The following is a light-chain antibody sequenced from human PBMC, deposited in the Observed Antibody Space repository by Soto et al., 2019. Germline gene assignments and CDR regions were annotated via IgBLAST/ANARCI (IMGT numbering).Light chain of an antibody. Sequence: QSVLDQPPSASGSPGQSVTISCTGTKIDIGVYDFVSWYQHHPGKAPRLIIYEVVQRPSGVPDRFSGSKSGNTASLTVSGLQAADEADYFCKSYAGSNTYVFGSGTRSPS. CDR2: EVV. J-gene: IGLJ1*01. CDR3: KSYAGSNTYV. V-gene: IGLV2-8*01. CDR1: KIDIGVYDF.